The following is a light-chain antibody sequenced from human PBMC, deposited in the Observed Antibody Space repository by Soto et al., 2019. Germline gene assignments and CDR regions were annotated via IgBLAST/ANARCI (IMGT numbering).Light chain of an antibody. J-gene: IGLJ1*01. CDR3: CKYAGSYTSLV. V-gene: IGLV2-11*01. CDR2: DVS. CDR1: SSDVGGYNY. Sequence: QSVLTQPRSVSGAPRQSVTISCTGTSSDVGGYNYVSWYQQNPGKAPKLMIYDVSRRPSGVPDRFSGSKSGNTASLTISGLQAEDEADYYCCKYAGSYTSLVFGTGTKLTVL.